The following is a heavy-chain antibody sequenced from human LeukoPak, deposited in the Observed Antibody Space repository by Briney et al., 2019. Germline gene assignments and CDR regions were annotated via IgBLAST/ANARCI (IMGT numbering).Heavy chain of an antibody. D-gene: IGHD3-16*02. CDR1: GGSISSYY. J-gene: IGHJ4*02. V-gene: IGHV4-59*01. CDR3: ARDIASDY. Sequence: SETLSLTCTVSGGSISSYYWSWIRQPPGKGLEWIGYIYYSGSTNYSPSLKSRVTLSVDTSKNQFSLKLSSVTAADTAVYYCARDIASDYWGQGTLVTVSS. CDR2: IYYSGST.